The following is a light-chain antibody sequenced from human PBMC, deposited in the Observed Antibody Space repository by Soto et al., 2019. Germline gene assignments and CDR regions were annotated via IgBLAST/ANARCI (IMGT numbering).Light chain of an antibody. CDR3: SSYTSRHTPYV. J-gene: IGLJ1*01. CDR1: SSDVGGYNY. CDR2: DVS. Sequence: QSALTQPASVSGSPGQSITISYTGTSSDVGGYNYVSWFQQHPGKAPKLMIYDVSNRPSGVSNRFSGSKSGNTASLTISGLPADDQPDYYCSSYTSRHTPYVLGPGTKLTVL. V-gene: IGLV2-14*01.